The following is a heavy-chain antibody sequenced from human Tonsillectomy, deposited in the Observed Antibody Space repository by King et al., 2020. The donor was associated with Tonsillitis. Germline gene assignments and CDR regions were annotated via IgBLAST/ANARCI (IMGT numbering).Heavy chain of an antibody. Sequence: VQLVESGAELKKPGESLRISCKGSGYSFTSYWITWVRQMPGKGLEWMGRIDPRDSYTKYSPSFQGHVTISDDESIITAYLQWSSLKASDTATYYCARRAHYYGSGGSPYGMDVWGQGTPVTVSS. D-gene: IGHD3-10*01. CDR2: IDPRDSYT. V-gene: IGHV5-10-1*03. CDR1: GYSFTSYW. CDR3: ARRAHYYGSGGSPYGMDV. J-gene: IGHJ6*02.